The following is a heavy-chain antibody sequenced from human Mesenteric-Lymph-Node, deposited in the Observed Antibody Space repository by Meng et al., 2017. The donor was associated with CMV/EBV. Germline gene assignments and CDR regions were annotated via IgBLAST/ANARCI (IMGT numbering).Heavy chain of an antibody. CDR2: INPNSGGT. J-gene: IGHJ4*02. D-gene: IGHD6-19*01. CDR3: ARVVSSGWYGLYYFDY. V-gene: IGHV1-2*02. CDR1: GYTFTGYY. Sequence: ASVKASCKASGYTFTGYYMHWVRQAPGQGLEWMGWINPNSGGTNYAQKFQGRVTMTRDTSISTAYMELSRLRSDDTAVYYCARVVSSGWYGLYYFDYWGQGTLVTVSS.